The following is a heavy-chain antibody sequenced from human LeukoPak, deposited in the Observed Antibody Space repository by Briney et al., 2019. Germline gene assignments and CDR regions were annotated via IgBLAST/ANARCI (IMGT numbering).Heavy chain of an antibody. Sequence: SETLSHTCAVYGGSFSGYYWSWTRQPPGKGLEWIGEINHSGSTNYNPSLKSRVTISVDTSKNQFSLKLSSVTAADTAVYYCARAPQYSSSYNDYWGQGTLVTVSS. V-gene: IGHV4-34*01. CDR1: GGSFSGYY. J-gene: IGHJ4*02. CDR3: ARAPQYSSSYNDY. D-gene: IGHD6-6*01. CDR2: INHSGST.